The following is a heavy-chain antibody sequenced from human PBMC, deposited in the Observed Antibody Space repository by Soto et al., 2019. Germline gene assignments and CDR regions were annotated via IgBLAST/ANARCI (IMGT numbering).Heavy chain of an antibody. D-gene: IGHD3-3*01. CDR1: GAPFSCYY. J-gene: IGHJ4*02. CDR2: INHTGST. CDR3: ARGREIFGAVTPFEY. Sequence: SETLSLTCAVYGAPFSCYYWTWIRQPPGKGLEWIGEINHTGSTKYNPSLKSRVTISLDTSKNQFSLSLRSVTAADTAVYYCARGREIFGAVTPFEYWGQGTQVTVSS. V-gene: IGHV4-34*01.